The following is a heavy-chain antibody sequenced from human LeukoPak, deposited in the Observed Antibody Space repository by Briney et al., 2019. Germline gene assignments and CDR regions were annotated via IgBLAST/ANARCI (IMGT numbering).Heavy chain of an antibody. CDR3: ARVLDSYGLRAADY. CDR1: GFTFSSYS. Sequence: GGSLRLSCAASGFTFSSYSMNWVRQAPGKGLEWVSSISSSSSYIYYADSVKGRFTISRDNAKNSLYLQMNSLRAEDTAVYYCARVLDSYGLRAADYWGQGTLVTVSS. CDR2: ISSSSSYI. J-gene: IGHJ4*02. V-gene: IGHV3-21*01. D-gene: IGHD5-18*01.